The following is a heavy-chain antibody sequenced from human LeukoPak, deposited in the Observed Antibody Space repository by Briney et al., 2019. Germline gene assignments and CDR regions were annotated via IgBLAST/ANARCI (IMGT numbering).Heavy chain of an antibody. CDR1: GGPFSGYY. CDR2: ISHSGST. Sequence: TSGTLSLTCAVYGGPFSGYYWSWIRQPPGKGPEWIGEISHSGSTNYNPSLKSRVTISVDTSKNQFSLKLSSVTAADAAVYYCARGGLMVYAVRVQNVAFDIWGQGTMVTVSS. V-gene: IGHV4-34*01. CDR3: ARGGLMVYAVRVQNVAFDI. J-gene: IGHJ3*02. D-gene: IGHD2-8*01.